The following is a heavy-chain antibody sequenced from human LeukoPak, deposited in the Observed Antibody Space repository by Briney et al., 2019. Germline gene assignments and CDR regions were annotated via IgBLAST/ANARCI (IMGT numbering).Heavy chain of an antibody. CDR1: GFTFSSYA. CDR2: IYGNGETT. D-gene: IGHD6-19*01. J-gene: IGHJ4*02. Sequence: GGSLRLSCVASGFTFSSYAVNWVRQAPGKGLEWVSTIYGNGETTYHTDSVRGRFTISRDNSKNTLDLQMDSLRAEDTAVYYCAKDGLSSGWFIDSWGQGILVTVST. CDR3: AKDGLSSGWFIDS. V-gene: IGHV3-23*01.